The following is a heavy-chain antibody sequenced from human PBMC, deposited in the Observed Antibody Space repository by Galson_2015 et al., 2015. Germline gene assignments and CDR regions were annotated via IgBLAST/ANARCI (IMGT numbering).Heavy chain of an antibody. V-gene: IGHV3-30*18. CDR1: GFTFSSYG. CDR3: AKAPRPYLFDY. CDR2: ISYDGSNK. D-gene: IGHD2-2*02. Sequence: LSCAASGFTFSSYGMHWVRQAPGTGLEWVAVISYDGSNKYYADSVKGRFTISRDNSKNTLYLQMNSLRAEDTAVYYCAKAPRPYLFDYWGQGTLVTVSS. J-gene: IGHJ4*02.